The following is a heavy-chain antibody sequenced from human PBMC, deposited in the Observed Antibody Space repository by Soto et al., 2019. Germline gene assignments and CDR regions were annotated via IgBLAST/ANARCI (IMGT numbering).Heavy chain of an antibody. CDR3: ARDGLWFGELFGWFDP. V-gene: IGHV4-31*03. CDR1: GGSISSGGYY. Sequence: SETLSLTCTVSGGSISSGGYYWSWIRQHPGKGLEWIGYIYYSGSTYYNPSLKSRVTISVDTSKNQFSLKLSSVTAADTAVYYCARDGLWFGELFGWFDPWGQGTLVTVSS. CDR2: IYYSGST. D-gene: IGHD3-10*01. J-gene: IGHJ5*02.